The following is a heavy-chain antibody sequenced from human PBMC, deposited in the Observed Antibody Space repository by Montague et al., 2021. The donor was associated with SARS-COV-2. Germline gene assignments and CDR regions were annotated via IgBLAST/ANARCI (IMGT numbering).Heavy chain of an antibody. CDR3: ARELVVVAASGTNWFDP. CDR2: INTSGST. J-gene: IGHJ5*02. V-gene: IGHV4-61*02. CDR1: GSSISSGSYY. D-gene: IGHD2-15*01. Sequence: TLSLTCTVSGSSISSGSYYWSWIRQPAGKGLEWIGRINTSGSTNYKPSLKSRVTISVDTSKNQFSLKLSSVTAADTAAYYCARELVVVAASGTNWFDPWGQGTLVTVSS.